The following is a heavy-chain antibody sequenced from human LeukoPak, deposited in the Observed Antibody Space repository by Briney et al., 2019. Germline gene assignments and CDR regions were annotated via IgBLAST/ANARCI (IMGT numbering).Heavy chain of an antibody. Sequence: PGGSRRLSWAASGFTFSDAWTSWVRQLPGKGLEWVGRIKSKTDGGTRDYAAAVKGRFSISRDDSKHTLYLQMKRLKTEDTAIYYCTTDYVWGSYEVYWGQGTLVTVSS. CDR2: IKSKTDGGTR. CDR3: TTDYVWGSYEVY. CDR1: GFTFSDAW. V-gene: IGHV3-15*01. D-gene: IGHD3-16*01. J-gene: IGHJ4*02.